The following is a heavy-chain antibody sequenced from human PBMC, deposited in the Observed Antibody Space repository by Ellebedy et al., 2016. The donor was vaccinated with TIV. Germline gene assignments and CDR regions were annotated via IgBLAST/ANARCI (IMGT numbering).Heavy chain of an antibody. J-gene: IGHJ4*01. CDR1: GFTFSSYS. D-gene: IGHD6-13*01. Sequence: PGGSLRLSCAASGFTFSSYSMNWVRQAPGKGLEWVSYISSSSSTIYYADSVKGRFTISRDNSKNTLYLQMNSLRVEDTAVYYCARGRGSGWYLYPVDYWGHGTQVTVSS. CDR2: ISSSSSTI. CDR3: ARGRGSGWYLYPVDY. V-gene: IGHV3-48*01.